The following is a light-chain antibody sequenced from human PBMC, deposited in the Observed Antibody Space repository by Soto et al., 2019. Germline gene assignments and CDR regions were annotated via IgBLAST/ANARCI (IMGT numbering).Light chain of an antibody. Sequence: QSVLTQPPSVSGAPGQRVTISCTGSSSNIGAGYDVHWYQQLPGTAPKLLSYGNSNRPSGVPDRFSGSKSGNSASLAITGLQAEDEADYYCQSYDSSLSGSVFGGGTKLTVL. J-gene: IGLJ3*02. CDR3: QSYDSSLSGSV. CDR1: SSNIGAGYD. V-gene: IGLV1-40*01. CDR2: GNS.